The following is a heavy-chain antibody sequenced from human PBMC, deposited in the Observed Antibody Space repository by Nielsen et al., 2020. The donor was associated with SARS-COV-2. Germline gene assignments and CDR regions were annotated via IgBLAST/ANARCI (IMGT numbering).Heavy chain of an antibody. CDR3: AKDHTTVRTSFDY. V-gene: IGHV3-23*03. Sequence: GESLKISCAASGFTFSSYAMSWVRQAPGKGLEWVSVIYSGGSSTYYADSVKGRFTISRGNSKNTLYLQMNSLRAEDTAVYYCAKDHTTVRTSFDYWGQGTLVTVSS. CDR2: IYSGGSST. CDR1: GFTFSSYA. J-gene: IGHJ4*02. D-gene: IGHD4-17*01.